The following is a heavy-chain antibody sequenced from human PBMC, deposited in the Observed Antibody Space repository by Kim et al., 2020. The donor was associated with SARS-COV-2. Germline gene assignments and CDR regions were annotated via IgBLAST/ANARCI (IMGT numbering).Heavy chain of an antibody. V-gene: IGHV3-11*01. J-gene: IGHJ3*02. CDR3: ARVYSSSPDDAFDI. CDR2: ISSSCSTI. CDR1: GFTFSDYY. D-gene: IGHD6-13*01. Sequence: GGSLRLSCAASGFTFSDYYMSCIRQAPGKGLEWVSYISSSCSTIYYADSVKGRFTISRDNAKNSLYLQMNSLRAGDTAVYYWARVYSSSPDDAFDIWGQGTMVTVSS.